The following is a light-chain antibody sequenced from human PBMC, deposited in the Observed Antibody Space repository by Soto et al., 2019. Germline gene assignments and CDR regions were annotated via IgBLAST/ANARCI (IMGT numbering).Light chain of an antibody. J-gene: IGKJ1*01. CDR3: QQCGSSPWT. CDR2: AAS. CDR1: QSVSSYY. V-gene: IGKV3-20*01. Sequence: IVLTQSPGTLSLSPGERATLSCSASQSVSSYYLAWYQQKPGQAPRLLIYAASSRATGIPDRFSGGGSGTDFTLTISRLEPEDFAVYYCQQCGSSPWTFGQGTKVEIK.